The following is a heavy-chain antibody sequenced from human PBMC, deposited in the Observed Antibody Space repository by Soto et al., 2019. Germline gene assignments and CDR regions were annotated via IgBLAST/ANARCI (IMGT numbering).Heavy chain of an antibody. CDR3: ASQLQMATILRIWLEVEYLQH. J-gene: IGHJ1*01. V-gene: IGHV1-18*01. CDR2: ISAYNGDT. CDR1: GYTFTRYG. D-gene: IGHD5-12*01. Sequence: ASVKVSCKASGYTFTRYGITWVRQAPGQGLEWMGWISAYNGDTNYAEKLQGRVTMTTDTSTSTAYMELRSLRSDDTAVYYCASQLQMATILRIWLEVEYLQHCDKMTLVTVST.